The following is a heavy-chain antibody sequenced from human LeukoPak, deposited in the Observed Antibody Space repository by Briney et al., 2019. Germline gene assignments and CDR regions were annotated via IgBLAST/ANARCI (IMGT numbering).Heavy chain of an antibody. CDR3: ARENLPIRQQLALDY. D-gene: IGHD6-13*01. CDR1: RFTFSSYA. J-gene: IGHJ4*02. CDR2: ISHDGSNK. V-gene: IGHV3-30*04. Sequence: GGSLRLSCAASRFTFSSYAMHWVRQAPGKGLEWVAIISHDGSNKSYADSVKGRFTISRDNSKNTLYLQMNSLRAEDTAVYYCARENLPIRQQLALDYWGQGTLVTVSS.